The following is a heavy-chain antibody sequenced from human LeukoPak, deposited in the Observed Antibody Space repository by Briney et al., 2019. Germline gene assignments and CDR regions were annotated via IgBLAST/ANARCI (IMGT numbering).Heavy chain of an antibody. CDR3: ARAISGETSGYYYADY. J-gene: IGHJ4*02. Sequence: GESLKISCQVSGYSFTNYWIGWVRQMPGKGLDWMGIIYPHDSNPRYSPSFQGQVTFSADKSISTAYLEWSSLKASDTAMYYCARAISGETSGYYYADYWGQGTLVTVSS. CDR2: IYPHDSNP. V-gene: IGHV5-51*01. D-gene: IGHD3-22*01. CDR1: GYSFTNYW.